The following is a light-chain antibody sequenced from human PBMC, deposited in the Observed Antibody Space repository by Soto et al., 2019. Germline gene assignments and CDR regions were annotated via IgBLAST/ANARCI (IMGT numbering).Light chain of an antibody. CDR3: QQYNKWPLT. Sequence: EIVMTQSPATLSVSPGERATLSCRASQSVSSNLAWYQQKPPQAPRLLIYGASTRATGIPARFSGSGSGTEFTLTISSLQSEDFAVYCCQQYNKWPLTFGGGTKVDIK. J-gene: IGKJ4*01. CDR2: GAS. V-gene: IGKV3-15*01. CDR1: QSVSSN.